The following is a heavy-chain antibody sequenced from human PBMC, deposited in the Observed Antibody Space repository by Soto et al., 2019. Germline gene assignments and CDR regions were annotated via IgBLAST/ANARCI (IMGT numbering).Heavy chain of an antibody. D-gene: IGHD2-8*01. CDR3: AGDGVLSSPTGGWFDP. J-gene: IGHJ5*02. CDR2: IKQDGNER. V-gene: IGHV3-7*05. Sequence: EVQVVESGGGFVQPGGSLRLSCVASGFTFSSYWMSWVRQAPGKGLEWVANIKQDGNERHYRDSVKGRFTISRDNAENSLDLLMNSLNTEDTAGYYCAGDGVLSSPTGGWFDPWGQGTLVIVSS. CDR1: GFTFSSYW.